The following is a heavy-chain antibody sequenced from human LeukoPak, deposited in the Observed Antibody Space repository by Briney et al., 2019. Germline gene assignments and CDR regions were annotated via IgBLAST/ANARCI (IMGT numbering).Heavy chain of an antibody. CDR3: ARVDDLDAFDI. CDR1: GFTFSSYA. D-gene: IGHD2-2*03. Sequence: SLRPSCAASGFTFSSYAMHWVRQAPGKGLEWVAVISDDGSNKHYADSVKGRFTISRDNSKNTLYLQMNSLRPEDTAVYYCARVDDLDAFDIWGQGTMVTVSS. V-gene: IGHV3-30*04. CDR2: ISDDGSNK. J-gene: IGHJ3*02.